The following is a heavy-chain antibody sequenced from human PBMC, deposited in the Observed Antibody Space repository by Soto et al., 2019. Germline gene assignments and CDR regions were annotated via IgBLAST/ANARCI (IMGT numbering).Heavy chain of an antibody. J-gene: IGHJ4*02. CDR2: ISYDGSNK. D-gene: IGHD5-18*01. Sequence: PGGSLRLSCAASGITFSSYALHWVRQAPGKGLEWVAVISYDGSNKFYVDSVKGRFTISRDNSKNTLYLQMNSPRTEDTAVYCCAHLAGLSNTDDYWGQGTLVTVSS. CDR3: AHLAGLSNTDDY. CDR1: GITFSSYA. V-gene: IGHV3-30-3*01.